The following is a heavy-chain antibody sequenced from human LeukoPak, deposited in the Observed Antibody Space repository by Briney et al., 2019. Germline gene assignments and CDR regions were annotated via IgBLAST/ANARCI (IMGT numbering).Heavy chain of an antibody. CDR3: ARSATTERGYSYGLDY. J-gene: IGHJ4*02. CDR2: ISTSHNYI. V-gene: IGHV3-21*01. CDR1: GFTFSTYN. D-gene: IGHD5-18*01. Sequence: GGSLRLSCVVSGFTFSTYNMNWVRQAPGKGLEWVSSISTSHNYIYYADSVTGRFTISRDNARNSLYLQMNSLRAEDTAVYYCARSATTERGYSYGLDYWGQGTLVTVSS.